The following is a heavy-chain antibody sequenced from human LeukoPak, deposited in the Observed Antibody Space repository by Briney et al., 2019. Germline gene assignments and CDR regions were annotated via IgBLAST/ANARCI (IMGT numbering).Heavy chain of an antibody. J-gene: IGHJ3*02. V-gene: IGHV3-30*18. CDR2: ISYDGSNK. D-gene: IGHD6-19*01. CDR1: GFTFSSYG. CDR3: AKGISGWYDAFDI. Sequence: PGGSLRLSSAASGFTFSSYGMHWVRQAPGKGLEWVAVISYDGSNKYYADPVKGRFTISRDNSKNTLYLQMNSLRAEDTAVYYCAKGISGWYDAFDIWGQGTMVTVSS.